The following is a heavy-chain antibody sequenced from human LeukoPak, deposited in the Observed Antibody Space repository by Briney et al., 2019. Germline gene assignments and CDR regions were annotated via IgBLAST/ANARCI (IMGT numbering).Heavy chain of an antibody. V-gene: IGHV4-61*02. CDR3: ARFGNVLRFLEWLNYFDY. D-gene: IGHD3-3*01. Sequence: SQTLSLTCTVSGGSISSGSYYWSWIRQPAGKGLEWIGRIYTSGSTNYNPSLKSRVTISVDTSKNQFSLKLSSVTAADTAVYYCARFGNVLRFLEWLNYFDYWGQGTLVTVSS. CDR2: IYTSGST. J-gene: IGHJ4*02. CDR1: GGSISSGSYY.